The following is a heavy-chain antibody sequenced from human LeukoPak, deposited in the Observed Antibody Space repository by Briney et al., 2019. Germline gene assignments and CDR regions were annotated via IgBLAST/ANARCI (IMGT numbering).Heavy chain of an antibody. Sequence: GGSLRLSCTASGFPFIEYSMNWVRQAPGKGLEWISYIGIDSGNTKYADSVRGRFTISADKAKNSLYLQMNSLRAEGTAVYYCARDHNYAFDNWGQGTLVSVAS. V-gene: IGHV3-48*01. CDR2: IGIDSGNT. CDR1: GFPFIEYS. CDR3: ARDHNYAFDN. J-gene: IGHJ4*02. D-gene: IGHD1-1*01.